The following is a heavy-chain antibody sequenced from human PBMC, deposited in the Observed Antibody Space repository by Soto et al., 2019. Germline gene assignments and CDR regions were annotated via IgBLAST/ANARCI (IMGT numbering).Heavy chain of an antibody. V-gene: IGHV3-48*01. Sequence: EVQLVESGGGLVQPGGSLRLSCTASGSTFSSYSMNWVRQAPGKGLEWISHISKTSSTIYYADSVKGRFTISRDNAKNSLYLQMNSLGAEDTAVYYCARDTTNDYNYKNVWGEGTTVTVSS. J-gene: IGHJ6*03. CDR3: ARDTTNDYNYKNV. CDR2: ISKTSSTI. D-gene: IGHD1-1*01. CDR1: GSTFSSYS.